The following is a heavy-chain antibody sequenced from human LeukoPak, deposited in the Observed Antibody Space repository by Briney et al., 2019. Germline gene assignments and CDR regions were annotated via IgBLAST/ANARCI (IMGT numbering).Heavy chain of an antibody. D-gene: IGHD3-3*01. CDR3: AKDPPRSDFWSGYADY. Sequence: PGGSLRLSCAASGFTFSSYAMSWVRQAPGKGLEWVSAISGSGGSTYYADSVKGRFTISRDNSKNTLYLQMNSLRAEDTAVYYCAKDPPRSDFWSGYADYWGQGTLVTVFS. V-gene: IGHV3-23*01. J-gene: IGHJ4*02. CDR1: GFTFSSYA. CDR2: ISGSGGST.